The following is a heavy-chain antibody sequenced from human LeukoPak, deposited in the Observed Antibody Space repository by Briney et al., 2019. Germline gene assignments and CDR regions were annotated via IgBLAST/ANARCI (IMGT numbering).Heavy chain of an antibody. CDR3: ARGASYYYDSSGYYEGYYYYYGMDV. CDR2: MNPNSGNT. J-gene: IGHJ6*02. D-gene: IGHD3-22*01. V-gene: IGHV1-8*01. CDR1: AYTFTSYD. Sequence: ASVKVSCKASAYTFTSYDINWVRQATGQGLEWMGWMNPNSGNTGYAQKFQGRVTMTRNTSISTAYMELSSLRSEDTAVYYCARGASYYYDSSGYYEGYYYYYGMDVWGQGTTVTVSS.